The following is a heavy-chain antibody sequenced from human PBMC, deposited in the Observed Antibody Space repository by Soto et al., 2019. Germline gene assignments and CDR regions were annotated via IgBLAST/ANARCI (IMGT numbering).Heavy chain of an antibody. V-gene: IGHV1-46*01. J-gene: IGHJ1*01. D-gene: IGHD6-19*01. Sequence: AASVKVSCKASGYTFTSYYMHWVRQAPGQGLEWMGIINPSGGSTSYAQKFQGRVTMTRDTSTSTVYMELSSLRSEDTAVYYCASAYSSGWYRGYFQHWGQGTLVTVSS. CDR1: GYTFTSYY. CDR2: INPSGGST. CDR3: ASAYSSGWYRGYFQH.